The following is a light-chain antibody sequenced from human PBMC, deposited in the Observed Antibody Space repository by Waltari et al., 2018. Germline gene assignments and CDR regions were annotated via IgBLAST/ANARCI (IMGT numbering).Light chain of an antibody. CDR1: QSVGSG. J-gene: IGKJ2*01. CDR2: LTS. V-gene: IGKV3-15*01. Sequence: EIVMTQSPGTLSVSPGDTATLSCRASQSVGSGLAWYQQKPGQAPRLLIYLTSTRATGIPARFSGSGFGTEFTLTISSLQSEDFAVYYCQQYNSWPPCVFGQGTKLEIK. CDR3: QQYNSWPPCV.